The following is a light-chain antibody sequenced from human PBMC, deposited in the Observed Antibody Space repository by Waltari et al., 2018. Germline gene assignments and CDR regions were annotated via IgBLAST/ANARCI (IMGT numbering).Light chain of an antibody. J-gene: IGLJ2*01. CDR2: RNN. Sequence: QSVLTQPPSASGTPGQRVTISCSGSSPNLGSNYVYWYQQLPGTAPNFLIYRNNQRPSGVPDRFSGSKSGTSASLAISGLRSEDEADYYCAAWDDSLSGVVFGGGTKLTVL. V-gene: IGLV1-47*01. CDR1: SPNLGSNY. CDR3: AAWDDSLSGVV.